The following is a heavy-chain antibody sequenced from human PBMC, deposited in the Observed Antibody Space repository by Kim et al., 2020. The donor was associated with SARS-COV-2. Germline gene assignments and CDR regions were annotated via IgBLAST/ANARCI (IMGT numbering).Heavy chain of an antibody. CDR1: GFTFSSYS. V-gene: IGHV3-48*04. CDR2: ISSSSSTI. Sequence: GGSLRLSCAASGFTFSSYSMNWVRQAPGKGLEWVSYISSSSSTIYYADSVKGRFTISRDNAKNSLYLQMNSLRAEDTAVYYCARGRIAAAGRNWFDTWGQETLVTVSS. J-gene: IGHJ5*02. D-gene: IGHD6-13*01. CDR3: ARGRIAAAGRNWFDT.